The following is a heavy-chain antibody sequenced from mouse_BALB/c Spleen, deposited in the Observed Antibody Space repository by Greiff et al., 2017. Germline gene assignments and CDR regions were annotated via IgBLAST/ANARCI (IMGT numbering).Heavy chain of an antibody. CDR1: GYSITSGYY. CDR2: ISYDGSN. D-gene: IGHD1-1*01. Sequence: VQLKESGPGLVKPSQSLSLTCSVTGYSITSGYYWNWIRQFPGNKLEWMGYISYDGSNNYNPSLKNRISITRDTSKNQFFLKLNSVTTEDTATYYCARDNGSSPFAYWGQGTLVTVSA. CDR3: ARDNGSSPFAY. J-gene: IGHJ3*01. V-gene: IGHV3-6*02.